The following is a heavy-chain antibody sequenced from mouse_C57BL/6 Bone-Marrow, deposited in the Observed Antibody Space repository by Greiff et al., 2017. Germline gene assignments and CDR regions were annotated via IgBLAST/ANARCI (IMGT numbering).Heavy chain of an antibody. V-gene: IGHV1-15*01. CDR3: TRPYYNDFDY. CDR2: IDPETGGT. J-gene: IGHJ2*01. D-gene: IGHD2-12*01. Sequence: QVQLQQSGAELVRPGASVTLSCKASGYTFTDYEMHWVKQTPVHGLEWIGAIDPETGGTAYNQKFKGKAILTADKSSGTAYMELRSLTSEDSAVYYCTRPYYNDFDYWGQGTTLTVSS. CDR1: GYTFTDYE.